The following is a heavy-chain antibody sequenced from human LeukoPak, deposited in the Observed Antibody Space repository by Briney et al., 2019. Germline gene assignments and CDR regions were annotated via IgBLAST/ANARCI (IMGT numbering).Heavy chain of an antibody. CDR2: INSNSGGT. J-gene: IGHJ2*01. Sequence: PGGSLRLSCAASGFTLRTYGMHWVRQAPGQGLEWMGWINSNSGGTNSAQKFQGRVTLTRDTSIRTAYMELSRLTSDDTAVYYCARGGIWFGELWDWYFDLWGRGTLVTVSS. D-gene: IGHD3-10*01. CDR3: ARGGIWFGELWDWYFDL. CDR1: GFTLRTYG. V-gene: IGHV1-2*02.